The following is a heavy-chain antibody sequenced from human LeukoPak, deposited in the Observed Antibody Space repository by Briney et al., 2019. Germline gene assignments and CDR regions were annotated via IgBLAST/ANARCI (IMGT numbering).Heavy chain of an antibody. J-gene: IGHJ4*02. CDR2: IYSGGST. CDR3: AKDLTGWIVVPAATAFDY. Sequence: PGGSLRLSCAASGFTVSSNHMSWVRQAPGKGLEWVSVIYSGGSTYYADSVKGRFTISRDNSKNTLYLQMNSLRAEDTAVYYCAKDLTGWIVVPAATAFDYWGQGTLVTVSS. D-gene: IGHD2-2*01. CDR1: GFTVSSNH. V-gene: IGHV3-53*05.